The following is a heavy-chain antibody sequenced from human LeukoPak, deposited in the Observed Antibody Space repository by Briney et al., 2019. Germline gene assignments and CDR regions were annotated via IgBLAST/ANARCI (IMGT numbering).Heavy chain of an antibody. V-gene: IGHV1-69*05. D-gene: IGHD3-10*01. CDR2: IIPIFGTA. J-gene: IGHJ5*02. Sequence: SVKVSCKASGGTFSSYAISWVRQAPGQGLEWMGGIIPIFGTANYAQKFQGRVTITTDESTSTAYVELSSLRSEDTAVYYCARDSGDYYGSGSYLVNWFDPWGQGTLVTVSS. CDR3: ARDSGDYYGSGSYLVNWFDP. CDR1: GGTFSSYA.